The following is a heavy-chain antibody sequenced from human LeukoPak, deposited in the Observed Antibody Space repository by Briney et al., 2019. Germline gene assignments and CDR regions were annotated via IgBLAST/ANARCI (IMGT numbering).Heavy chain of an antibody. CDR2: IHPEGNEK. V-gene: IGHV3-7*04. CDR1: RFSFTNFW. CDR3: ARGDAFYGDH. Sequence: GGSLRLSCAVSRFSFTNFWMSWVRQAPGRGLEWVANIHPEGNEKYHVESVKGRFTISRDNTKNLLFLQMNGLRVEDTAVYYCARGDAFYGDHWGQGTLVIVSS. J-gene: IGHJ4*02. D-gene: IGHD3-16*01.